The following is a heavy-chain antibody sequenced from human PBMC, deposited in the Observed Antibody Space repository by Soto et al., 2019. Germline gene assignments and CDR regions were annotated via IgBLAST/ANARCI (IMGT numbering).Heavy chain of an antibody. CDR3: AKDHAAAIYTYDYFPYGMDV. CDR1: GFTFSSYG. V-gene: IGHV3-30*18. Sequence: QVQLVESGGGVVQPGRSLRLSCAASGFTFSSYGMHWVRQAPGKGLEWVAYISYDGSNKYYADSVKGRFTISRDNSKNSLFLQTNSLRPEDTAVYYCAKDHAAAIYTYDYFPYGMDVWGQGTTVTVSS. J-gene: IGHJ6*02. CDR2: ISYDGSNK. D-gene: IGHD3-16*01.